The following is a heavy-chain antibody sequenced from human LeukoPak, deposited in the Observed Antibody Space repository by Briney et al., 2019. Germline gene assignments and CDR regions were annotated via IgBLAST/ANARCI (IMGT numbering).Heavy chain of an antibody. D-gene: IGHD1-1*01. CDR2: INPSGGST. CDR1: GYTFTNYY. Sequence: ASVKVSCKASGYTFTNYYMHWVRQAPGQGLEWMGIINPSGGSTTYAQKLQGRVTMTRDTSTSTVYMELSSLRSEDTAVYYCARVPPNWNLDYWGQGTLVTVSS. CDR3: ARVPPNWNLDY. J-gene: IGHJ4*02. V-gene: IGHV1-46*01.